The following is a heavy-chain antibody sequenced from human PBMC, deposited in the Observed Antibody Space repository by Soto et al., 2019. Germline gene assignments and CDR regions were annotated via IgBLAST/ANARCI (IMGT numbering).Heavy chain of an antibody. Sequence: GQSLKISCKGSGCSFTSFWIGWVRQMPGKGLEWMGIIYPGDSDTRYSPSFQGQVTISADKSISTAYLQWSSLKASDTAMYYCARTAATGKYYYGVDVWGQGTTVTVSS. V-gene: IGHV5-51*01. D-gene: IGHD6-13*01. CDR2: IYPGDSDT. CDR1: GCSFTSFW. J-gene: IGHJ6*02. CDR3: ARTAATGKYYYGVDV.